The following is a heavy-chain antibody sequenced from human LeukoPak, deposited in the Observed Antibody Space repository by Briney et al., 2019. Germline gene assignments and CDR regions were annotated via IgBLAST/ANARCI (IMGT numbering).Heavy chain of an antibody. CDR1: GGSISSYY. V-gene: IGHV4-59*01. J-gene: IGHJ5*02. Sequence: PSAPLSLTCTVSGGSISSYYWSWIRQPPGKGLEWIGYVYYTGSTNYNPSLNSRVTMSIDTSKNQFSLRLSSVTAADTAVYYCARVVGFYDSSAFDLWGQGTLVTVSS. CDR2: VYYTGST. CDR3: ARVVGFYDSSAFDL. D-gene: IGHD3-22*01.